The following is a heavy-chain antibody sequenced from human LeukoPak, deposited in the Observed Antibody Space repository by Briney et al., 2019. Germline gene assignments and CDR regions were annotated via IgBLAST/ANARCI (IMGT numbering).Heavy chain of an antibody. D-gene: IGHD4-17*01. CDR1: GFTFSSYG. CDR2: ISYDAEAI. V-gene: IGHV3-30*18. CDR3: AKDHTVTMYYFDY. Sequence: GGSLRLSCVTSGFTFSSYGMHWVRQVPGKGLEWVAVISYDAEAIYHVGSAKGRFTISSDNSKNTMYLQMNSLRAEDTAGYYCAKDHTVTMYYFDYWGQGTLVTVSS. J-gene: IGHJ4*02.